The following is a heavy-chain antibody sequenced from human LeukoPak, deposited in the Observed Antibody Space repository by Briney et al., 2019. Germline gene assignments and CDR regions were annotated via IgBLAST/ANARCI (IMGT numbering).Heavy chain of an antibody. J-gene: IGHJ2*01. D-gene: IGHD3-22*01. Sequence: PGGSLRLSCAASGFTFSRYDMHWVRQATGKGLEWVSAIGIAGDTYYPGSVKGRFTISRDNSKNTVSLQMNNLRAEDTAVYYCAREGGYYSDSSAGYSALWGRGTLVTVSS. CDR3: AREGGYYSDSSAGYSAL. CDR1: GFTFSRYD. V-gene: IGHV3-13*04. CDR2: IGIAGDT.